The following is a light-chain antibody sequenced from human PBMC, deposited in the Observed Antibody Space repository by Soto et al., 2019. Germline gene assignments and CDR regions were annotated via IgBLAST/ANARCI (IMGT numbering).Light chain of an antibody. CDR2: EES. CDR1: QAITNN. V-gene: IGKV1-9*01. CDR3: QQVKSYPRT. Sequence: DIHLTQSPSSLSASVGDRVTITFRSSQAITNNLAWYQQKPGNPPRLLICEESTLHSGVPSRFSGRKVGTQFILTIDSLQPEDFATYYCQQVKSYPRTFGGGTKVDI. J-gene: IGKJ4*01.